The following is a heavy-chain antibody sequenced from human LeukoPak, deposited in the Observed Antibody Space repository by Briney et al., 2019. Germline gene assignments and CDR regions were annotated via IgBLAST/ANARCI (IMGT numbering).Heavy chain of an antibody. D-gene: IGHD1-26*01. CDR2: TYYKSKWYN. J-gene: IGHJ3*02. V-gene: IGHV6-1*01. CDR3: ARVSSPWSPRDAFDI. Sequence: QTLSLTCAISGDSVSSNSATWNWIRQSPSRGLEWLGRTYYKSKWYNDYAVSVKSRITINSDTSKNQFSLQLNSVTPEDTAVYYCARVSSPWSPRDAFDIWGQGIVVTVSS. CDR1: GDSVSSNSAT.